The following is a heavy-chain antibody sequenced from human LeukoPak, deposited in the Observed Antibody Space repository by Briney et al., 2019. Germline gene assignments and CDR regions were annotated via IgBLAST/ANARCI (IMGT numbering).Heavy chain of an antibody. J-gene: IGHJ5*02. Sequence: SVKLSCNASGGAVTSNTNNWMRQAPGQGQELMGIIILILGIANYAQTFQGRVTITADKPTSPAYMELSSLGSDDTAVYYCAREAIFGVVIIKGNWFDPWGQGTLVTVSS. CDR2: IILILGIA. CDR3: AREAIFGVVIIKGNWFDP. V-gene: IGHV1-69*04. CDR1: GGAVTSNT. D-gene: IGHD3-3*01.